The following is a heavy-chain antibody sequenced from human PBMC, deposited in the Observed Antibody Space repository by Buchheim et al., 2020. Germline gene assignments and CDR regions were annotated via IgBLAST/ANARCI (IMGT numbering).Heavy chain of an antibody. Sequence: QVQLVQSGAEVKKPGASVKVSCKASGYTFTGYYMHWVRQAPGQGLEWMGWINPNSGGTNYAQKLQGRVTMTRDTSISTAYMELSRLRSDDTAVYYCARGLKPGIAVAALDPWGQGTL. J-gene: IGHJ5*02. V-gene: IGHV1-2*02. CDR3: ARGLKPGIAVAALDP. D-gene: IGHD6-19*01. CDR2: INPNSGGT. CDR1: GYTFTGYY.